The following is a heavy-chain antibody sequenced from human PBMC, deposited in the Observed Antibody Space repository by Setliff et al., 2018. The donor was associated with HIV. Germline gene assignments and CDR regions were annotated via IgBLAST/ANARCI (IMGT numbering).Heavy chain of an antibody. D-gene: IGHD5-18*01. CDR2: VDPKNGKT. CDR3: LSLSTDAYFDY. Sequence: ASVKVSCKASGYTFTDYYMHWVQQAPGKGLEWMGRVDPKNGKTLYAENLRGRITITADTSTDTAYMDPVDTATYFCARIQSLSLSTDAYFDYWGQGTLVTVSS. CDR1: GYTFTDYY. V-gene: IGHV1-69-2*02. J-gene: IGHJ4*02.